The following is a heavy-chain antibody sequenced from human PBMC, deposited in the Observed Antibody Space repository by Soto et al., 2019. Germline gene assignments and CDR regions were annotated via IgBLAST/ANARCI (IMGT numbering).Heavy chain of an antibody. CDR3: AKWYYPTGGFDY. Sequence: PGGSLRLSCAGSGFTFSSFAMTWVRQAPGRGLEWVSGINGFGGSTYYGDSVKGRFTISRDNSKNTLYLQMNSLRAEDTAVYYCAKWYYPTGGFDYWGQGTLVTVSS. D-gene: IGHD3-10*01. J-gene: IGHJ4*02. CDR2: INGFGGST. CDR1: GFTFSSFA. V-gene: IGHV3-23*01.